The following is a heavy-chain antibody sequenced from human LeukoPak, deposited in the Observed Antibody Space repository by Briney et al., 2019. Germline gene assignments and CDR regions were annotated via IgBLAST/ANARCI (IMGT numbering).Heavy chain of an antibody. D-gene: IGHD2-2*01. V-gene: IGHV4-59*01. J-gene: IGHJ6*03. CDR2: IYCSGST. Sequence: SETLSLTCTVSGGSTSSYYWSWIRQPPGKGVEWIGYIYCSGSTNYNPSLKSRVTISVDTSKNQFSLKLSSVTAADTAVYYCARDVVGKVGPADKSYYCYYMDVWGKGTTVTVSS. CDR1: GGSTSSYY. CDR3: ARDVVGKVGPADKSYYCYYMDV.